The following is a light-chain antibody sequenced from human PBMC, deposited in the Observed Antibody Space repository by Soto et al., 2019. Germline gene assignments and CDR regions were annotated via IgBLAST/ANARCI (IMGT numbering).Light chain of an antibody. CDR3: CSYAGMVV. CDR2: EVS. J-gene: IGLJ2*01. V-gene: IGLV2-23*02. Sequence: QSVLTQPASVSGSPGQSITISCTGTSSDVGSYNLVSWYQQHPGKAPKLMIYEVSKWPSGVSNRFSGSKSGNTASLTISGLQAEDEADYYCCSYAGMVVFGGGTKLTVL. CDR1: SSDVGSYNL.